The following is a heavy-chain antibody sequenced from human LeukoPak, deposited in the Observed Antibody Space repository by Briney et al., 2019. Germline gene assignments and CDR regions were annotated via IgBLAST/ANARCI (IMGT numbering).Heavy chain of an antibody. CDR3: ATLFLGGDAFDI. CDR2: FDPEDGET. J-gene: IGHJ3*02. CDR1: GYTLTELS. Sequence: ASVKVSCKVSGYTLTELSMHWVRQAPGKGLEWMGGFDPEDGETIYAQKFQGRVTMTEDTSTDTAHMELSSLRSEDTAVYYCATLFLGGDAFDIWGQGTMVTVSS. D-gene: IGHD3-16*01. V-gene: IGHV1-24*01.